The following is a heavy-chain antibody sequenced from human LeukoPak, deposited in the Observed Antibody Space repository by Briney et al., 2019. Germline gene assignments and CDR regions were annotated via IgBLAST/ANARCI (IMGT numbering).Heavy chain of an antibody. V-gene: IGHV1-3*01. CDR2: INAGNGNT. D-gene: IGHD2-15*01. J-gene: IGHJ6*02. CDR1: GYTFTSYA. Sequence: ASLKVSCKASGYTFTSYAMHWVRQAPGQRLEWMGRINAGNGNTKYSQKFQGRVTITRDTSASTAYMELSSLRSEDTAVYYCARDGGSGYYYYYYGMDVWGQGTTVTVSS. CDR3: ARDGGSGYYYYYYGMDV.